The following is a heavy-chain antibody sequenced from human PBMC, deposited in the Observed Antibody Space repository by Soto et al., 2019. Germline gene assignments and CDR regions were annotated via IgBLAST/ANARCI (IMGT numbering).Heavy chain of an antibody. D-gene: IGHD1-20*01. J-gene: IGHJ3*01. CDR3: VRRAITATTNWGAFDV. CDR2: VSPGGDVS. V-gene: IGHV3-23*01. CDR1: GVTVSSFV. Sequence: GGSLRLSCAASGVTVSSFVRNSVRQETGKVLEWVSAVSPGGDVSQYTDSVKGRFTISRDNSRRTLHLQMDSLRAEDAAVYFCVRRAITATTNWGAFDVWGQGTVVTVSS.